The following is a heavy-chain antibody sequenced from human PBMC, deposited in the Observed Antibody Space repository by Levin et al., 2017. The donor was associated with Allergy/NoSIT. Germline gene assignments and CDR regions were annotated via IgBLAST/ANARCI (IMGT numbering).Heavy chain of an antibody. D-gene: IGHD6-13*01. CDR3: AKDVVFGTSSWALDY. Sequence: GGSLRLSCAASRFSFRSFGMHWVRQAPGKGLEWVAVISYDGNDKYYADSVKGRFTISRDNPKNTLYLQMNSLRTEDTAVYYCAKDVVFGTSSWALDYWGQGTLATVSS. CDR1: RFSFRSFG. V-gene: IGHV3-30*18. J-gene: IGHJ4*02. CDR2: ISYDGNDK.